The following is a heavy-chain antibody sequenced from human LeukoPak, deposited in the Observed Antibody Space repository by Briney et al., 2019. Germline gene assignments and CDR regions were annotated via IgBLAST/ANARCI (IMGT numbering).Heavy chain of an antibody. J-gene: IGHJ4*02. Sequence: PGGSLRLSCAASGFTFSSYWMHWVRQAPGKGLVWVSRINSAGSNTNYADSVKGRFTISRDNAKNTLYLQMNSLRAEDTAVYYCAGGSAVAGTGDYWGQGTLVTVSS. CDR1: GFTFSSYW. D-gene: IGHD6-19*01. CDR2: INSAGSNT. CDR3: AGGSAVAGTGDY. V-gene: IGHV3-74*01.